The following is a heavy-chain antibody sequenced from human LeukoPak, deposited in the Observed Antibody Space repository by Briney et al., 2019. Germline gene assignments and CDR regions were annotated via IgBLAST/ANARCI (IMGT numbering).Heavy chain of an antibody. CDR3: ARTGVEETIDDAFDI. CDR1: GGTFSSYA. V-gene: IGHV1-18*01. D-gene: IGHD7-27*01. Sequence: ASVKVSCKASGGTFSSYAISWVRQAPGQGLEWMGWISAYNGNTNYAQKLQGRVTMTTDTSTSTAYMELRSLRSDDTAVYYCARTGVEETIDDAFDIWGQGTMVTVSS. CDR2: ISAYNGNT. J-gene: IGHJ3*02.